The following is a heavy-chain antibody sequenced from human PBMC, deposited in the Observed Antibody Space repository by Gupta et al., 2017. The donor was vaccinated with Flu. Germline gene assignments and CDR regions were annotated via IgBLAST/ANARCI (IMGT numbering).Heavy chain of an antibody. CDR3: ARYFDSRYTNWFDP. Sequence: VSGGSISSYHWSWIRQPAGKGLEWSGRIYSSGTTHYNPSLKSRVTMSIDTSKNQLSLRLTSVTAADTAVYYCARYFDSRYTNWFDPWGQGTLVTVSS. CDR2: IYSSGTT. J-gene: IGHJ5*02. CDR1: GGSISSYH. D-gene: IGHD3-22*01. V-gene: IGHV4-4*07.